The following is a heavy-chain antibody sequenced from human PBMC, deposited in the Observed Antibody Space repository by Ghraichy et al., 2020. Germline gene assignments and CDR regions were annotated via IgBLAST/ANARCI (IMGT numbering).Heavy chain of an antibody. Sequence: GGSLRLSCAASGFDFWSYAMHWVRQAPGKGLEWVAIAGHDGRTQHFADSVKGRFTISKDNSRNTVDLQMNSLTLEDTAVYYCARDVSSNGGISGWFDPWGQGTMVTVSS. V-gene: IGHV3-30*04. CDR3: ARDVSSNGGISGWFDP. CDR2: AGHDGRTQ. CDR1: GFDFWSYA. J-gene: IGHJ5*02. D-gene: IGHD4-23*01.